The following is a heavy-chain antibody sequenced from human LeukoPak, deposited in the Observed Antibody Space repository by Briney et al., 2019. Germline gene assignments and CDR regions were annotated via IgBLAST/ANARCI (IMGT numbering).Heavy chain of an antibody. Sequence: GGSLRLSCAASGFTFSSYAMSWVRQAPGKGLEWVSYIGSSATTIHYADSVKGRFTISRDNARNSLYLQMNSLRPEDTALYYCAKDGVAMSSSNWLDYWGQGTLVTVSS. CDR2: IGSSATTI. V-gene: IGHV3-48*04. CDR3: AKDGVAMSSSNWLDY. J-gene: IGHJ4*02. D-gene: IGHD6-13*01. CDR1: GFTFSSYA.